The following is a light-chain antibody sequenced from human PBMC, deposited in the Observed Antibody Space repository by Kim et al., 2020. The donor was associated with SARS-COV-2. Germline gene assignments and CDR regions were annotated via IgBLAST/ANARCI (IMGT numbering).Light chain of an antibody. J-gene: IGKJ5*01. CDR3: QQYNSFPST. Sequence: LSASVGDRVTITCRASQDISNWLAWYQQKPQKAPRSLIFAASSLQSGVPSRFSGTGSGTDFTLTINSLQPEDFATYYCQQYNSFPSTFGQGTRLEIK. CDR2: AAS. V-gene: IGKV1D-16*01. CDR1: QDISNW.